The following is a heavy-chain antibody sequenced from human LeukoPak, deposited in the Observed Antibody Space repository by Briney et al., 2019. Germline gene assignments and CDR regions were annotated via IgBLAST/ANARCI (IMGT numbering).Heavy chain of an antibody. J-gene: IGHJ3*02. V-gene: IGHV3-53*01. CDR2: TDSGGTT. CDR3: AKKRDAFDI. D-gene: IGHD5-24*01. CDR1: GFIVSNNF. Sequence: GGSLRLSCAASGFIVSNNFMSWIRQAPGKRPEWVSSLTDSGGTTYYVDSVKGRFTISRDNSKNTLYLHMNSLRAEDTAMYYCAKKRDAFDIWGQGTVVAVSS.